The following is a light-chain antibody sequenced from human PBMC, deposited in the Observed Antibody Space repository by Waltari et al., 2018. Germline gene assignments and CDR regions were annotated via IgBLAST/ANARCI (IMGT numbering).Light chain of an antibody. CDR2: EVS. J-gene: IGLJ1*01. CDR1: SSDIGAYNY. CDR3: ASYAGNNNYV. V-gene: IGLV2-8*01. Sequence: QSALTQPPSASGSPGQSVTISCTGTSSDIGAYNYVSWYQMHPGKAPNLLIYEVSNGPSGVPDRFSGSKSGNTASLTVSGLQAEDEAEYFCASYAGNNNYVFGSGTKVTVL.